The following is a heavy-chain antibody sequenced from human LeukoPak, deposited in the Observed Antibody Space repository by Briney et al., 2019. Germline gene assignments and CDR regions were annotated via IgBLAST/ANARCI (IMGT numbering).Heavy chain of an antibody. J-gene: IGHJ6*04. V-gene: IGHV4-34*01. CDR1: GGSFSGYY. CDR2: INHSGST. D-gene: IGHD2-2*01. CDR3: ARGIWYCSSTSCYSGSYYYYGMDV. Sequence: SETLSLTCAVYGGSFSGYYWSWIRQPPGKGLEWIGEINHSGSTNYNPSLKSRFTISVDTSKNQFSLKLSSVTAADTAVYYCARGIWYCSSTSCYSGSYYYYGMDVWGKGTTVTVSS.